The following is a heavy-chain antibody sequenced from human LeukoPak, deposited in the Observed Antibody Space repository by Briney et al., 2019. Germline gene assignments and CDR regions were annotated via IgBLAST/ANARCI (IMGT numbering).Heavy chain of an antibody. CDR1: GFNFSSYS. J-gene: IGHJ4*02. CDR2: ISSSRSYI. D-gene: IGHD4-23*01. CDR3: ANYGGNSPF. V-gene: IGHV3-21*01. Sequence: GGSLRLSCAASGFNFSSYSMNWVRQAPGKGLEWVSYISSSRSYIYYADSVKGRFTISRDNAKNTLYLQMNTLRVEDTAVYYCANYGGNSPFWGQGTLVTVSS.